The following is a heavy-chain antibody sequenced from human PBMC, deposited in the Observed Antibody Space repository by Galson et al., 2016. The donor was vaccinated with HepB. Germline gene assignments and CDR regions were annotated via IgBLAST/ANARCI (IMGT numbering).Heavy chain of an antibody. J-gene: IGHJ4*02. D-gene: IGHD5-12*01. CDR1: GLIFSRYG. V-gene: IGHV3-23*01. Sequence: SLRLSCAASGLIFSRYGMSWVRQAPGKGLEWVAGISGSGENTYYADSLKGRCTISREHSNHTLYLQMNSLRVEETAVYYCAKDRGYDSIINFDHWGQGTLVTASS. CDR2: ISGSGENT. CDR3: AKDRGYDSIINFDH.